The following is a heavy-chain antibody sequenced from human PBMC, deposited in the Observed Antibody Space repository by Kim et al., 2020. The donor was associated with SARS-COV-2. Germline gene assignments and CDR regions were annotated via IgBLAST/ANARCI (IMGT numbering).Heavy chain of an antibody. CDR3: AKYQTGTMEDY. J-gene: IGHJ4*02. Sequence: SETLSLTCTVSGGSITTGGSYWGWIRQPPGKGLEWIGSIDYRGSTNYNPSLRSRLTISVDTSRNQFSLKLSSVTAADTAVYYCAKYQTGTMEDYWGQGTLVTVSS. V-gene: IGHV4-39*01. D-gene: IGHD4-17*01. CDR2: IDYRGST. CDR1: GGSITTGGSY.